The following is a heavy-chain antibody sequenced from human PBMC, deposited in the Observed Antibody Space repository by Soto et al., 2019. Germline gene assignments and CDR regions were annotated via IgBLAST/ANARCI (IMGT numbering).Heavy chain of an antibody. CDR1: GGSISSYY. CDR3: ARGDYDYIWGSSYYFDY. D-gene: IGHD3-16*01. Sequence: PSETLSLTCTVSGGSISSYYWSWIRQPPGKGLEWIGYIYYSGSTNYNPSLKSRVTISVDTSKNQFSLKLSSVTAADTAVYYCARGDYDYIWGSSYYFDYWGQGTLVTVS. CDR2: IYYSGST. V-gene: IGHV4-59*01. J-gene: IGHJ4*02.